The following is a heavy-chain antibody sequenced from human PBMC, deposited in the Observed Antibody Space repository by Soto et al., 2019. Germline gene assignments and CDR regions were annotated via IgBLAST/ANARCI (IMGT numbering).Heavy chain of an antibody. J-gene: IGHJ5*02. V-gene: IGHV6-1*01. Sequence: QTLSLTWAICGYSVSSNSAAWNLIRQSPSRGLEWLGRTYYRSKWYNDYAVSVKSRITINPDTSKNQFSLQLNSVTPEDTAVYYCARDISSSWYWFDPWGQGTLVTVSS. CDR3: ARDISSSWYWFDP. D-gene: IGHD6-13*01. CDR1: GYSVSSNSAA. CDR2: TYYRSKWYN.